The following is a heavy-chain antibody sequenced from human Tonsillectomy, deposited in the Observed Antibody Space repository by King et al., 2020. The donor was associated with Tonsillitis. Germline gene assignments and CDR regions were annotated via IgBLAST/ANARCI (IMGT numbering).Heavy chain of an antibody. J-gene: IGHJ4*02. CDR2: ISLSSSYI. Sequence: VQLVESGGGLVKPGGSLRLSCAASGFTFSTYGMNWVRQAPGKGLEWVSSISLSSSYIYYADSVKGRFTISRDNAKNSLYLQMDSLRAEDTAVYYCARADYGGYSYFDYGGQGTLVTVSS. CDR1: GFTFSTYG. D-gene: IGHD4-23*01. CDR3: ARADYGGYSYFDY. V-gene: IGHV3-21*01.